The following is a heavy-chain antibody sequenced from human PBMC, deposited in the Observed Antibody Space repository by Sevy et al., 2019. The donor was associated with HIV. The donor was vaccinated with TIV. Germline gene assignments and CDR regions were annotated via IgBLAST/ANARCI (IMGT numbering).Heavy chain of an antibody. V-gene: IGHV4-61*02. CDR3: ARDFGYYGMDV. D-gene: IGHD3-3*01. CDR1: GGSISSGSYY. Sequence: SETLSLTCTVSGGSISSGSYYWSWIRQPAGKGLEWIGRIYTSGSTNYNPSLKSRVTMSVDTSKNQFSLKLSSVIAADTGVYYCARDFGYYGMDVWGQGTTVTVSS. J-gene: IGHJ6*02. CDR2: IYTSGST.